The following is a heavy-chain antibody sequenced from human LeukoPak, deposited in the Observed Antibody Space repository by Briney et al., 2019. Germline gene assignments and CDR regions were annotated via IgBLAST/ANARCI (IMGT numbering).Heavy chain of an antibody. J-gene: IGHJ4*02. CDR3: ARDDSSSWYDY. D-gene: IGHD6-13*01. CDR2: ISAYNGNT. V-gene: IGHV1-18*01. Sequence: ASVKVSCKASGYPFTSYGFSWVRQAPGQGLEWMGWISAYNGNTNYAQKLQGRVTMTTDTSTSTVYMELRSLRSDDTAMYYCARDDSSSWYDYWGQGTLVTVSS. CDR1: GYPFTSYG.